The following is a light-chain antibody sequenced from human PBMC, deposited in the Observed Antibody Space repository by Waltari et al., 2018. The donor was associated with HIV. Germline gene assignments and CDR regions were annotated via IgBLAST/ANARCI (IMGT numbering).Light chain of an antibody. Sequence: ILMTPSPPTLSVSPGGRATLSCSPSQSIGKNLDWYQQRPGQAPRLLIYGASTRATGIPDRFSGSGSRTEFTLTISSLQSEDSATYYCQQYNNWSSDTFGQGTKLEIK. J-gene: IGKJ2*01. CDR3: QQYNNWSSDT. V-gene: IGKV3-15*01. CDR2: GAS. CDR1: QSIGKN.